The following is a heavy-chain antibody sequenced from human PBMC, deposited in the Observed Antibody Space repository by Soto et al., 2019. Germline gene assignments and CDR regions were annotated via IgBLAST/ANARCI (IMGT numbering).Heavy chain of an antibody. Sequence: GESLKISCKASXYSFTRYWIAWVRQMPGKGLELMGIIYPGDSDTRYSPSFQGQVTISADKSINTAYLQWSYLKASDTAMYYCAKLSRGSGNFYPDYWGQGALVTVSS. J-gene: IGHJ4*02. V-gene: IGHV5-51*01. CDR3: AKLSRGSGNFYPDY. D-gene: IGHD3-10*01. CDR1: XYSFTRYW. CDR2: IYPGDSDT.